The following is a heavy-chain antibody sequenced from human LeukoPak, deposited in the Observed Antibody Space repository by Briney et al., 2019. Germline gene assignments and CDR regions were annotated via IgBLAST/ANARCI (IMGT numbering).Heavy chain of an antibody. CDR3: ARDKGGLADY. D-gene: IGHD6-19*01. Sequence: SCKASGGTYCSYSRNCGGWVRGTRGEWVSSISSSSSYIYYADSVKGRFTISRDNAKNSLYLQMNSLRAEDTAVYYCARDKGGLADYWGQGTLVTVSS. CDR1: GGTYCSYS. V-gene: IGHV3-21*01. CDR2: ISSSSSYI. J-gene: IGHJ4*02.